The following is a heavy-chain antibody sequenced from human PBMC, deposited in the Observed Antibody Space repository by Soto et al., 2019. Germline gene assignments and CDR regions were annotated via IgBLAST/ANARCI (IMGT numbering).Heavy chain of an antibody. V-gene: IGHV3-30*18. CDR1: GFTFSSYG. J-gene: IGHJ6*02. Sequence: QVQLVESGGGVVQPGRSLRLSCAASGFTFSSYGMHWVRQAPGKGLEWVAVISYDGSNKYYADSVKGRFTISRDNSKNTLYLQMNSLRAEDTAVYYCAKDRFATMIVVDQYYYGMDVWGQGTTVTVSS. CDR2: ISYDGSNK. CDR3: AKDRFATMIVVDQYYYGMDV. D-gene: IGHD3-22*01.